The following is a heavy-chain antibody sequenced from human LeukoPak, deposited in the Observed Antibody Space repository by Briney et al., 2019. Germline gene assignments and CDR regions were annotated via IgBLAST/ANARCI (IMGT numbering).Heavy chain of an antibody. CDR3: AKVVRGELDY. V-gene: IGHV3-23*01. CDR2: ISGSGGST. CDR1: GFTSSSSW. J-gene: IGHJ4*02. Sequence: PGGSLRLSCVVSGFTSSSSWMNWVRQAPGKGLEWVSAISGSGGSTYYADSVKGRFTISRDNSKNTLYLQMNSLRAEDTAVYYCAKVVRGELDYWGQGTLVTVSS. D-gene: IGHD4-17*01.